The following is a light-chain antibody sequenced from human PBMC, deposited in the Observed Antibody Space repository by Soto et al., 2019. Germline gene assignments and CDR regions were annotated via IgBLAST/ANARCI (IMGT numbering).Light chain of an antibody. V-gene: IGLV1-44*01. Sequence: QSVLTQPPSASGAPGQRVTISCSGSSSNIGSNPVNWYQQLPGTAPKLVIFSDTQRPSGVPDRFSGSKSGPSASLAISGLQSEDEADYYCAAWDASLNGHYVFGSGTKLTVL. CDR2: SDT. CDR1: SSNIGSNP. J-gene: IGLJ1*01. CDR3: AAWDASLNGHYV.